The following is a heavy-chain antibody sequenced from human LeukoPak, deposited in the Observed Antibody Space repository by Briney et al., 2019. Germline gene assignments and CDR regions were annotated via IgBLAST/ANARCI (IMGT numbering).Heavy chain of an antibody. Sequence: GESLKISCKASGYRFANYWIGWVRHMPGKGLEWMGIIYPGDSETRYSPSFQGQVTISADKSMTTAYLQWSSLKASDTAMYYCARRISSGYVVDYWGQGTLVTVSS. V-gene: IGHV5-51*01. D-gene: IGHD5-12*01. J-gene: IGHJ4*02. CDR2: IYPGDSET. CDR1: GYRFANYW. CDR3: ARRISSGYVVDY.